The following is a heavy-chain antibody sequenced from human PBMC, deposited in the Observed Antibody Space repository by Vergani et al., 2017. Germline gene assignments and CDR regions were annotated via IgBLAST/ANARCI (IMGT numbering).Heavy chain of an antibody. V-gene: IGHV3-23*01. Sequence: EVQLLQSGGGVIQPGGSVRLSCAASGFTFSACPMTWVRQAPGKGLEWVSAISARYPSTYYADSVKGRFTISRDNAKNSLYLQMNSLRAEDTAVYYCARDRAAAGPDYWGQGTLVTVSS. D-gene: IGHD6-13*01. CDR1: GFTFSACP. CDR2: ISARYPST. CDR3: ARDRAAAGPDY. J-gene: IGHJ4*02.